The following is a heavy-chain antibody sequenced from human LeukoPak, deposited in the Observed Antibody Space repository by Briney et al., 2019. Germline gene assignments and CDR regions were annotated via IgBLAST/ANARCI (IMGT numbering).Heavy chain of an antibody. J-gene: IGHJ6*03. V-gene: IGHV4-34*01. Sequence: SETLSLTCAVYGGSFSGYYWSWIRQPPGKGLEWIGEINHSGSTNYNPSLKSRVTISVDTSKNQFSLKLSSVTAADTAVYYCARQDIVVVPAAMAGYYYYMDVWGKGTTVTISS. D-gene: IGHD2-2*01. CDR1: GGSFSGYY. CDR3: ARQDIVVVPAAMAGYYYYMDV. CDR2: INHSGST.